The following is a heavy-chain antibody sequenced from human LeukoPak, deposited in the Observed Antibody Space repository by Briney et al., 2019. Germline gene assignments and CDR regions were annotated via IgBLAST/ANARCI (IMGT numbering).Heavy chain of an antibody. CDR1: GFTFDDYG. CDR2: INWYGGST. J-gene: IGHJ4*02. CDR3: AGGRGDDFSSGTDY. V-gene: IGHV3-20*04. Sequence: GGSLRLSCAASGFTFDDYGMSWVRQAPGKGLEWVSGINWYGGSTGYADSVKGRFTISRDNAKNSLYLQMNSLRAEDTALYYCAGGRGDDFSSGTDYWGQGTLVTV. D-gene: IGHD3-3*01.